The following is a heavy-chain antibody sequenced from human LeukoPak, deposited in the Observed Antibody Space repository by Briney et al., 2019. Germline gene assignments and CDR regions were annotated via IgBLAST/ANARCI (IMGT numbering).Heavy chain of an antibody. Sequence: GGSLRLSCAASGISVSNDYMSWVRQAPGKGLEWVSAIYADGYTRDAASVKGRFSISRHNSKNTVYLQMDNLRPEDTAVYYCARDRRGEKDFDVWGPGTMVTISS. V-gene: IGHV3-53*04. CDR1: GISVSNDY. J-gene: IGHJ3*01. CDR3: ARDRRGEKDFDV. CDR2: IYADGYT.